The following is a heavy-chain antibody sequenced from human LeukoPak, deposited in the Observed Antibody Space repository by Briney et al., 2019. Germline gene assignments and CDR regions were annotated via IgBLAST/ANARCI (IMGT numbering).Heavy chain of an antibody. D-gene: IGHD7-27*01. V-gene: IGHV3-15*07. CDR1: GIIFRDAW. Sequence: SGGSLRLSCVVSGIIFRDAWMNWVRQTPGKGLEWVGLIKSKVDGGTTDYAAPVKGRSAISRDDSENTLYLQMSSLKIEDTAIYYCTKDPPLTGGVYSAHWGPGILVTVSS. J-gene: IGHJ4*02. CDR3: TKDPPLTGGVYSAH. CDR2: IKSKVDGGTT.